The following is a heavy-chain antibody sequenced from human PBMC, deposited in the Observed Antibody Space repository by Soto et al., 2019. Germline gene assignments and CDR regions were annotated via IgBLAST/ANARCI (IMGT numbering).Heavy chain of an antibody. Sequence: PSETLSLTCTVSGGSISSGSYYWGWVRQPPGKGLEWIGSIYFGGSAYYNPSLKSRVTISVDTSKNQFSLKLSSVTAADTAVYYCARRYGDAFDIWGQGTMVTVSS. CDR2: IYFGGSA. CDR3: ARRYGDAFDI. D-gene: IGHD4-17*01. V-gene: IGHV4-39*01. J-gene: IGHJ3*02. CDR1: GGSISSGSYY.